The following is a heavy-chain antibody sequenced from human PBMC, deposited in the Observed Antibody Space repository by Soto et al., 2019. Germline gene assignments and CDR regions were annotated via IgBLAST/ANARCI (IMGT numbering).Heavy chain of an antibody. Sequence: GESLKISCTGSGYNFNTYWIGWVRQMPGKGLDWMGIIYPGDFDTRYSQSFQGHLTMSVDKSINTAYLQWSSLETSDTAMYYCARLLGYSYGYQEFFDSWGQGTPVTVLL. D-gene: IGHD5-18*01. J-gene: IGHJ4*02. CDR3: ARLLGYSYGYQEFFDS. CDR1: GYNFNTYW. V-gene: IGHV5-51*01. CDR2: IYPGDFDT.